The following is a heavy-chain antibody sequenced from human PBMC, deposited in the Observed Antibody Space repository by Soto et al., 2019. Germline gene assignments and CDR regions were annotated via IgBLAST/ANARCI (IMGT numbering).Heavy chain of an antibody. D-gene: IGHD5-12*01. CDR3: TKNSAYALDY. Sequence: SETLSLTCDVSGASFSNNNWWSWVRQPPGEGLEWIGEMHHIGNTNYNPSLKSRVTMSVDTSKNQFFLKLNSVTAADTAVYYCTKNSAYALDYWGQGTLVTVSS. CDR2: MHHIGNT. CDR1: GASFSNNNW. V-gene: IGHV4-4*02. J-gene: IGHJ4*02.